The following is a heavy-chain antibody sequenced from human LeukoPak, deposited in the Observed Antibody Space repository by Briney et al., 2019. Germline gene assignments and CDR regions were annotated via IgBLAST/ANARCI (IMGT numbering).Heavy chain of an antibody. D-gene: IGHD3-22*01. CDR3: ARDKSTIVASHDAFDI. CDR1: GGSISSGGYY. J-gene: IGHJ3*02. CDR2: IYYSGST. V-gene: IGHV4-39*07. Sequence: SQALSLTCTVSGGSISSGGYYWGWIRQPPGKGLEWIGSIYYSGSTYYNPSLKSRVTISVDTSKNQFSLKLSSVTAADTAVYYCARDKSTIVASHDAFDIWGQGTMVTVSS.